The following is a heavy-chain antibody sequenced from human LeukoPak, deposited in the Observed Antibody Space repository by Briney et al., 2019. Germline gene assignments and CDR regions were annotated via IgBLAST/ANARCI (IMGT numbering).Heavy chain of an antibody. CDR3: ARGNLRYFDWLSPNYGMDV. V-gene: IGHV4-59*09. J-gene: IGHJ6*02. D-gene: IGHD3-9*01. Sequence: NPSLKSRVTISVDTSKNQFSLKLSSVTAADTAVYYCARGNLRYFDWLSPNYGMDVWGQGTTVTVSS.